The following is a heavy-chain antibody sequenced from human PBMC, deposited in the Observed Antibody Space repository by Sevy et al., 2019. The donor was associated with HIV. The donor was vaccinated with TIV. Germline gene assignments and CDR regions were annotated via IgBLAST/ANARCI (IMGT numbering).Heavy chain of an antibody. V-gene: IGHV3-33*08. CDR3: ARGGGYCGGDCYSIDY. CDR1: GFTFSSYV. Sequence: GGSLRLSCAASGFTFSSYVMHWVRQAPGKGLEWVALIWYDGTIKYYADSVKGRFTIPRDNSKDRPFLQMNSLTPEDTAVYYCARGGGYCGGDCYSIDYWGQGALVTVSS. CDR2: IWYDGTIK. J-gene: IGHJ4*02. D-gene: IGHD2-21*02.